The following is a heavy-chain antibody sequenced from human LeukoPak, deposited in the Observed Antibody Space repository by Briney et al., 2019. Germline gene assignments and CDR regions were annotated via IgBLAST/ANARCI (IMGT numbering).Heavy chain of an antibody. J-gene: IGHJ4*02. CDR1: GYSIRNGFD. Sequence: PSETLSLTCTVSGYSIRNGFDWSWLRLSPEKGLEWLGRIDYTERPSYNPSLRSRVTISVDTSKNLFSLNLASVTAADTAIYLCARSEINDYMKFWGQGLQVIVSS. V-gene: IGHV4-38-2*02. D-gene: IGHD1-1*01. CDR2: IDYTERP. CDR3: ARSEINDYMKF.